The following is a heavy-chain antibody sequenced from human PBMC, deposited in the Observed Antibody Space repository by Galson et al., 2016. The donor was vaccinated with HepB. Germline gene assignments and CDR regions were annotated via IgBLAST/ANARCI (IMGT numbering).Heavy chain of an antibody. J-gene: IGHJ5*02. V-gene: IGHV4-31*03. D-gene: IGHD3-16*01. CDR1: GASISSGGYF. Sequence: TLSLTCTVSGASISSGGYFWNWIRQHPVKGLEWLGYIYSSGSAYYNPSLRSRITISIDTSKNQFSLKVNSVTAADTAVYYCARDLGGIDPWGRGTLVTVSS. CDR3: ARDLGGIDP. CDR2: IYSSGSA.